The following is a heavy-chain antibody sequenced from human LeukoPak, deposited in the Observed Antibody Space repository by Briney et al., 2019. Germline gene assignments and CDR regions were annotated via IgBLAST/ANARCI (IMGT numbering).Heavy chain of an antibody. CDR2: INQDGSVK. CDR1: GFTFSRSW. Sequence: PGGSLRLSCAGSGFTFSRSWMTWDRQAPGKGLEWVASINQDGSVKHYMDSVKGRFTISRDNAENSLHLQMHSLRAEDTAVYYCAKLLGDVTTFDYWGQGTLVTVSS. D-gene: IGHD3-16*01. V-gene: IGHV3-7*01. CDR3: AKLLGDVTTFDY. J-gene: IGHJ4*02.